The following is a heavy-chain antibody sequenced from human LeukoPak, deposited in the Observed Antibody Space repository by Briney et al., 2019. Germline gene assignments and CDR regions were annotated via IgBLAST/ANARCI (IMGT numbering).Heavy chain of an antibody. CDR3: ARAMRGYSYGYYYYYYMDV. Sequence: GGSLRLSCAASGFTFSSYSMNWVRQALGKGLEWVSYISSSSSTIYYADSVKGRFTISRDNAKNSLYLQMNSLRAEDTAVYYCARAMRGYSYGYYYYYYMDVWGKGTTVTVSS. CDR1: GFTFSSYS. D-gene: IGHD5-18*01. J-gene: IGHJ6*03. V-gene: IGHV3-48*01. CDR2: ISSSSSTI.